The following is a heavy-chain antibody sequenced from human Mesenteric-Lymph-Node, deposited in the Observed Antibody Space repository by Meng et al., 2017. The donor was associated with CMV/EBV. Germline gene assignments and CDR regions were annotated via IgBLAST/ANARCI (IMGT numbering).Heavy chain of an antibody. CDR3: ARWTTGWFDP. CDR2: IYYSGRA. J-gene: IGHJ5*02. Sequence: CNVSGGSISSSSYYWGWIRQPPGKGLEWIGSIYYSGRAYYNPSLKSRVTISVDTSKNQFSLKLSSVTAADTAVYYCARWTTGWFDPWGQGTLVTVSS. CDR1: GGSISSSSYY. D-gene: IGHD4-11*01. V-gene: IGHV4-39*07.